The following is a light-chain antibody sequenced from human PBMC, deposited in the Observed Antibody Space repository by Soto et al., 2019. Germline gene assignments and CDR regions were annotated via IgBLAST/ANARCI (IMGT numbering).Light chain of an antibody. V-gene: IGKV3-15*01. CDR1: QSVRNN. CDR3: QQYNNWPPIT. CDR2: YAS. J-gene: IGKJ5*01. Sequence: EIMMTQSPATLSVSPGERATLSCRASQSVRNNLAWYQQKPGQAPRLLIYYASTRATGVPASFSGSGSGTELPLTITSLQSEDSAHYYCQQYNNWPPITFGQGTRLEIK.